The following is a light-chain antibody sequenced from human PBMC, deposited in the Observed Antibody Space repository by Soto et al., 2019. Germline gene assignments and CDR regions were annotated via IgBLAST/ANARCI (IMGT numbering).Light chain of an antibody. V-gene: IGKV1-12*01. Sequence: DIQMTQSPSSESASVGDRVTITCRASQVISSWLVWYQQKPGKAPKLLIYKASTLQSGVPSRFSGSASGTEFTLTISSLQPEDFATYYCQQASSFPFTFGGGTEVEIK. CDR3: QQASSFPFT. CDR1: QVISSW. CDR2: KAS. J-gene: IGKJ4*01.